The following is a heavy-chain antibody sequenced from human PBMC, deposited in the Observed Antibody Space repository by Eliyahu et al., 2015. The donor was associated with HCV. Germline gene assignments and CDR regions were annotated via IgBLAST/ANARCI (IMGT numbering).Heavy chain of an antibody. CDR3: ARGAITIFGVVITGGWFDP. D-gene: IGHD3-3*01. CDR2: INHSGST. V-gene: IGHV4-34*01. J-gene: IGHJ5*02. Sequence: QVQLQQWGAGLLKPSETLSLTCAVYGGSFSGYYWSWIRQPPGKGLEWIGEINHSGSTNYNPSLKSRVTISVDTSKNQFSLKLSSVTAADTAVYYCARGAITIFGVVITGGWFDPWGQGTLVTVSS. CDR1: GGSFSGYY.